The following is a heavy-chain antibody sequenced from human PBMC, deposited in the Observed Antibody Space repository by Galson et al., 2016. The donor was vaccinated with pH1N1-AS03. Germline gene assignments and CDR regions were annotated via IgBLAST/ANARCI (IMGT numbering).Heavy chain of an antibody. V-gene: IGHV1-46*01. CDR3: ATYGSGSRGGCDY. J-gene: IGHJ4*02. CDR1: GYTFSRYY. CDR2: IDPSIGST. Sequence: SVKVSCKASGYTFSRYYMHWMRQAPGQGPEWMGVIDPSIGSTTYAQKFQGRVTMTRDTATTTAYMELSSLRSDDTAVYYCATYGSGSRGGCDYWGQGALITVSS. D-gene: IGHD3-10*01.